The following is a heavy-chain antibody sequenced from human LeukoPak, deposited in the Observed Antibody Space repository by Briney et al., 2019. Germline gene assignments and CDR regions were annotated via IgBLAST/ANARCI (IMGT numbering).Heavy chain of an antibody. J-gene: IGHJ4*02. CDR2: ISTNGDST. CDR1: GFTFSSYA. D-gene: IGHD2-2*01. CDR3: ARWASTSCYDY. Sequence: GGSLRLSCAASGFTFSSYAMHWVRQAPGKGLEHVSAISTNGDSTYYANSVKGRFTISRDNSKNTLHLQMGSLRAEDMAVYYCARWASTSCYDYWGRGTLVTVSS. V-gene: IGHV3-64*01.